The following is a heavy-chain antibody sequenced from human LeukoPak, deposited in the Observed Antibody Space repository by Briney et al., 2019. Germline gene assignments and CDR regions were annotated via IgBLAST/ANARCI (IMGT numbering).Heavy chain of an antibody. CDR1: GFTFSSYT. Sequence: PGGSLRLSCAASGFTFSSYTMHWVRRAPGKGLEWVAVISYDGSDKYSADSVKGRFTISRDNSKNTLYLQMNSLRAEDTAVYYCARCGGDCYSRGYFDYWGQGTLVTVSS. CDR2: ISYDGSDK. V-gene: IGHV3-30*04. CDR3: ARCGGDCYSRGYFDY. D-gene: IGHD2-21*02. J-gene: IGHJ4*02.